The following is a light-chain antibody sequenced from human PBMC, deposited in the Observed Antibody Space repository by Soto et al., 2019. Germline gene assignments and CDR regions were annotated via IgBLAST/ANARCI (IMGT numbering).Light chain of an antibody. CDR3: QHYNSYSEA. Sequence: DIQMTQSPPTLSASVGDRVTITCLASQTITTWMAWYQRKPGKAPKLLIYDASSLESGVPSRFSGSGSGTEFTLTISSLQPDDFATYYCQHYNSYSEAFGQGTKVDI. CDR2: DAS. J-gene: IGKJ1*01. V-gene: IGKV1-5*01. CDR1: QTITTW.